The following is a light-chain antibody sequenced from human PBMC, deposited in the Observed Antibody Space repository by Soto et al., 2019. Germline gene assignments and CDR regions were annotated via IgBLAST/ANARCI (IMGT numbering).Light chain of an antibody. V-gene: IGKV3-20*01. J-gene: IGKJ3*01. CDR2: GAS. CDR1: QSISSSY. Sequence: EIGLTQSPGTLSLSPGERATLSCRASQSISSSYLAWYQQKPGQAPRLLVYGASSRATGIPDRFSGSGSGTDFTLTISRREPEDFAVYYCQQYGSSRFTFGPGTKVDIK. CDR3: QQYGSSRFT.